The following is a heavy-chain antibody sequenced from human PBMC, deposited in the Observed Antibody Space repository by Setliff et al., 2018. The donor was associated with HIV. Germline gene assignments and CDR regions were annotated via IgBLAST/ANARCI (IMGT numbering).Heavy chain of an antibody. D-gene: IGHD2-2*02. Sequence: SETLSLTCTVSGGSISSSSYYWGWIRQPPGKGLEWIATIYYSGSTYYNPSLKSRVTISVDTSKNQFSLKLSPVTAADTAVYYCARHLEYRGAYYYYYMDVWGKGTTVTVSS. CDR1: GGSISSSSYY. V-gene: IGHV4-39*01. J-gene: IGHJ6*03. CDR2: IYYSGST. CDR3: ARHLEYRGAYYYYYMDV.